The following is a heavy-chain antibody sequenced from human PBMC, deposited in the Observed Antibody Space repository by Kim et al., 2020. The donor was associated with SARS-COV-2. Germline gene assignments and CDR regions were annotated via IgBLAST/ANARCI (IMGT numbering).Heavy chain of an antibody. D-gene: IGHD2-8*01. CDR1: GYTFTNHD. V-gene: IGHV1-8*01. J-gene: IGHJ3*01. Sequence: ASVKVSCKTSGYTFTNHDINWVRQAAGQGLEYMGWMNPNTGKADYAQKFQGRLTMTRDTSISTAYMELSGLTSEDTAIYYWARDRCTNGVCSDAFDVWGQGTVITVSS. CDR2: MNPNTGKA. CDR3: ARDRCTNGVCSDAFDV.